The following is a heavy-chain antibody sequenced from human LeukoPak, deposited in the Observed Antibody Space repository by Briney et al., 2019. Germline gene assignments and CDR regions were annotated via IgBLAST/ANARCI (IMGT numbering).Heavy chain of an antibody. J-gene: IGHJ4*02. D-gene: IGHD6-19*01. CDR3: ASGGDPQWLVHGEY. Sequence: AGESLRLSCAASGFSFSSNYMIWVRQAPGKGLEWVSVLYSAGSTYFADSVKGRFTISRDNSKNTLYLQINSLKPEDTAVYYCASGGDPQWLVHGEYWGQGTLVTVSS. CDR2: LYSAGST. V-gene: IGHV3-53*01. CDR1: GFSFSSNY.